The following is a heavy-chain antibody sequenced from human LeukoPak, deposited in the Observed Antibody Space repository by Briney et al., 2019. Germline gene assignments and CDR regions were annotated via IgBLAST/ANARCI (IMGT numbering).Heavy chain of an antibody. V-gene: IGHV4-59*01. Sequence: SETLSLTCTVSGGSISNYYWNWIRQPPGKGLEWIGYIYYSGSTNYNPSLKSRVTISVDTSKNQFSLKLSSVTAADTAVYYCARDNWNDVGYFDYWGQGTLVTVSS. D-gene: IGHD1-20*01. CDR3: ARDNWNDVGYFDY. J-gene: IGHJ4*02. CDR1: GGSISNYY. CDR2: IYYSGST.